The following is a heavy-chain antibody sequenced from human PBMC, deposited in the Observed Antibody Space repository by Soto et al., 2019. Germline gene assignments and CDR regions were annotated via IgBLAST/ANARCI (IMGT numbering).Heavy chain of an antibody. CDR2: ISAYNGNT. J-gene: IGHJ6*02. CDR3: ARDLPGDTAMGNYYYYGMDV. Sequence: GASVKVSCKASGYTFTSYGISWVRQAPGQGLEWMGWISAYNGNTNYAQKLQGRVTMTTDTSTSTAYMELRSLRSDDTAVYYCARDLPGDTAMGNYYYYGMDVWGQGTTVTVSS. V-gene: IGHV1-18*01. CDR1: GYTFTSYG. D-gene: IGHD5-18*01.